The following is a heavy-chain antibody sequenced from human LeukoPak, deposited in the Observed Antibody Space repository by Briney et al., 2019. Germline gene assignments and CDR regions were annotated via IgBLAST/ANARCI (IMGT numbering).Heavy chain of an antibody. V-gene: IGHV3-74*01. CDR1: GFTFNRYS. Sequence: PGGSLRLSCAASGFTFNRYSMHWVRQVPGEGLGWVSRIYSDWRSTTYADSVKGRFNISRDNDRNTLYVKMNSLRGEDTAVYYCARGRGTMYMFDYWGQGTLVTVSS. CDR3: ARGRGTMYMFDY. D-gene: IGHD3-10*02. CDR2: IYSDWRST. J-gene: IGHJ4*02.